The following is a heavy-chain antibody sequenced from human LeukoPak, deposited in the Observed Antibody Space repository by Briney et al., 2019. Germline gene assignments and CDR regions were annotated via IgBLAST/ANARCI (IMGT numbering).Heavy chain of an antibody. CDR3: TTLRRLRLWLVPSVVLNDY. D-gene: IGHD6-19*01. J-gene: IGHJ4*02. CDR2: IKSKTDGGTT. Sequence: KTGGSLRLSCAASGFTFSNAWMSWVRQAPGKGLEWVGRIKSKTDGGTTDYAAPVKGRFTISRDDSKNTLYLQMNSLKTEDTAVYYCTTLRRLRLWLVPSVVLNDYWGQGTLVTVSS. CDR1: GFTFSNAW. V-gene: IGHV3-15*01.